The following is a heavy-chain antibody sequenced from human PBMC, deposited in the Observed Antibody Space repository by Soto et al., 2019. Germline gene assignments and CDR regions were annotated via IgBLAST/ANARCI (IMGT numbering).Heavy chain of an antibody. CDR1: GFTLSGYA. Sequence: GGSLRLSCAASGFTLSGYAMDWVRQAPGKGLEYVSGISSNGVGTYYAKSVQGRFTISRDNSKNTVYLQMGSLKASDTAMYYCARLGGLYGDYYYGMDVWGQGTTVTVSS. CDR3: ARLGGLYGDYYYGMDV. V-gene: IGHV3-64*01. D-gene: IGHD4-17*01. J-gene: IGHJ6*02. CDR2: ISSNGVGT.